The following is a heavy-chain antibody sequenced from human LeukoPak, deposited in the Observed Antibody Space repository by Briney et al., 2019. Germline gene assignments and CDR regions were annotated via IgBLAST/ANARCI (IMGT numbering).Heavy chain of an antibody. Sequence: SETLSLTCAVSSGSISPNYWSWIRQPAGKGLEWIGRFSSTGSTNYNPSLKSRVTISVDTSKNQFSLKLSSVTAADTAVYYCARDPSGYSYGYDNSYFDYWGQGTLVTVSP. CDR3: ARDPSGYSYGYDNSYFDY. J-gene: IGHJ4*02. V-gene: IGHV4-4*07. D-gene: IGHD5-18*01. CDR1: SGSISPNY. CDR2: FSSTGST.